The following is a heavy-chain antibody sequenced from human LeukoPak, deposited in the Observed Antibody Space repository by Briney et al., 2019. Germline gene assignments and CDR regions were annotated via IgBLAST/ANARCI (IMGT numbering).Heavy chain of an antibody. CDR3: AKDKGTGGRPFDY. CDR2: ITNDGSST. V-gene: IGHV3-74*01. J-gene: IGHJ4*02. CDR1: GLTFSSHW. Sequence: GGSLRLSCAASGLTFSSHWMHWVRQAPGKGLVWVSRITNDGSSTTYADSVKGRFTISRDNAKNMLYLQVNSLRAEDTAVYYCAKDKGTGGRPFDYWGQGTLVTVSS. D-gene: IGHD1-26*01.